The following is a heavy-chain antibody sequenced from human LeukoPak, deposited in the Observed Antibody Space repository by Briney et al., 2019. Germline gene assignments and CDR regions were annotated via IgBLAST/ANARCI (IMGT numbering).Heavy chain of an antibody. Sequence: ASVKASCKASGYMFTNNWIRWVRQAPGQGLEWMGVINPTGDRTFYAQKLQDRVTLTTDMSATSIYMELSSLRSEDTAVYYCARDHSNTRTWWFDPWGQGTLVIVSS. J-gene: IGHJ5*02. V-gene: IGHV1-46*04. CDR1: GYMFTNNW. D-gene: IGHD2/OR15-2a*01. CDR3: ARDHSNTRTWWFDP. CDR2: INPTGDRT.